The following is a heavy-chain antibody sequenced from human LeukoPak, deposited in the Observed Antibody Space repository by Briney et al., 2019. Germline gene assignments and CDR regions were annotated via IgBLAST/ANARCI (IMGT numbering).Heavy chain of an antibody. CDR1: GFTLSSYA. J-gene: IGHJ4*02. Sequence: GGSLRLSCAASGFTLSSYAMSWVRQTPGKGLEWVSAISGSGGSTYYADSVKGRFTISRDNSKNTLYLQMNSLRAEDTAVYYCATEKAVAGASDYWGQGTLVTVSS. CDR2: ISGSGGST. D-gene: IGHD6-19*01. CDR3: ATEKAVAGASDY. V-gene: IGHV3-23*01.